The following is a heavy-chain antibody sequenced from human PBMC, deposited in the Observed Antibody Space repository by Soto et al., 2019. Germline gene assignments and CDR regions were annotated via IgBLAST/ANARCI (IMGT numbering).Heavy chain of an antibody. CDR3: VTTVTTGYYFDY. J-gene: IGHJ4*02. D-gene: IGHD4-17*01. V-gene: IGHV1-46*03. Sequence: ASVKVSCKASGYTFTSYYMHWVRQAPGQGLEWMGIINPSGGSTSYAQNFKGRVTMTMDTSTRTVYMELSSLRFEDTAVYYCVTTVTTGYYFDYWGQGTLVTVSS. CDR1: GYTFTSYY. CDR2: INPSGGST.